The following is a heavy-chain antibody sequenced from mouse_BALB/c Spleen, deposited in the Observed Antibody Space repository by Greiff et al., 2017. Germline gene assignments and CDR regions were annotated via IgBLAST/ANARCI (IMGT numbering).Heavy chain of an antibody. CDR1: GYTFTSYT. CDR3: AREDYYAMDY. J-gene: IGHJ4*01. CDR2: INPSSGYT. V-gene: IGHV1-4*01. Sequence: QVQLKESGAELARPGASVKMSCKASGYTFTSYTMHWVKQRPGQGLEWIGYINPSSGYTNYNQKFKDKATLTADKSSSTAYMQLSSLTSEDSAVYYCAREDYYAMDYWGQGTSVTVSS.